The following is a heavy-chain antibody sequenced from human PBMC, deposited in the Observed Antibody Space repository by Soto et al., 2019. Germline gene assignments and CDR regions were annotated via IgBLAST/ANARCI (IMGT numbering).Heavy chain of an antibody. J-gene: IGHJ6*02. CDR3: ARDGWIQIPPTEYGMDV. Sequence: GGSLRLSCAASGFTFSSYAMHWVRQAPGKGLEWVAVISYDGSNKYYADSVKGRFTISRDNSKNTLYLQMNSLRAEDTAVYYCARDGWIQIPPTEYGMDVWGQGTTVTVSS. D-gene: IGHD5-18*01. V-gene: IGHV3-30-3*01. CDR1: GFTFSSYA. CDR2: ISYDGSNK.